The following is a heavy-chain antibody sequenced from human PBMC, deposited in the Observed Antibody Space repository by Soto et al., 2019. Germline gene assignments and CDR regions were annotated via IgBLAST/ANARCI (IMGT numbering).Heavy chain of an antibody. CDR1: GFTFSSYS. J-gene: IGHJ6*02. CDR3: AREETAWPLAYGLDV. V-gene: IGHV3-21*01. D-gene: IGHD2-21*02. CDR2: IGTRSDI. Sequence: GGSLRLSCAASGFTFSSYSMHWVRQAPGKGLEWVSSIGTRSDIYYADSVKGRFTISRDNAKNSLSLQMNSMTAEDTAVYYCAREETAWPLAYGLDVWGQGTTVTVS.